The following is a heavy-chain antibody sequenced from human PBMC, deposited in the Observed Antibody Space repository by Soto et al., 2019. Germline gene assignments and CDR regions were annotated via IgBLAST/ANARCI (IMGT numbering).Heavy chain of an antibody. CDR3: AGPYSGSPYYYYCMDV. V-gene: IGHV5-10-1*01. J-gene: IGHJ6*02. Sequence: GESLKISCNGSGYSFTSYWISWVCQMPGKGLEWMGRIDPSDSYTNYSPSFQGHVTISADKSISTAYLQWSSLKASDTAMYYCAGPYSGSPYYYYCMDVWGQGTTVTVSS. D-gene: IGHD1-26*01. CDR1: GYSFTSYW. CDR2: IDPSDSYT.